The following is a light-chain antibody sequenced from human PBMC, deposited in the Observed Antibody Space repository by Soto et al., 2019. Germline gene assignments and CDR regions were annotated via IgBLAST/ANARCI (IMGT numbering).Light chain of an antibody. CDR3: QQTYSNPGT. V-gene: IGKV1-39*01. CDR1: QSISSY. J-gene: IGKJ1*01. CDR2: AAS. Sequence: DIQMTQSPSSLSASVGDRVTITCRASQSISSYLHWYQQKPGKAPKLLIYAASSLQSGVPSRFSGSGSGTDFTLTISSLQPEDFATYYCQQTYSNPGTFGQGTKVEIK.